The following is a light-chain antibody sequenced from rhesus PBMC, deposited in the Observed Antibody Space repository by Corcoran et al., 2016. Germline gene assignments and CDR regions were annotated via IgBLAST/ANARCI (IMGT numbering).Light chain of an antibody. J-gene: IGKJ3*01. CDR3: QQGYSTPFT. V-gene: IGKV1-33*02. CDR1: QGISHA. Sequence: DIQMSQSPSSLSASVGDKVTITCRASQGISHALAWYQQKPGKSPKLLSYAATSLESGVPSRFIGSRSGRDFTLTISSLQPDDFATYYCQQGYSTPFTFGPGTKLDIK. CDR2: AAT.